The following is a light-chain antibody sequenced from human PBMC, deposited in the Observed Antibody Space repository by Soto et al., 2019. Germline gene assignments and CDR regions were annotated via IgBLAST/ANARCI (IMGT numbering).Light chain of an antibody. Sequence: QSVLTQPPSVSAAPGQMVTISCSGSSSNIGGNSVSWYQQLPGTAPKLLIYDDDKRPSGIPDRFSGSKSGTSATLGITGFQTGDEADYYCGSWDSSLSADVFGTGTKVTVL. CDR2: DDD. CDR3: GSWDSSLSADV. CDR1: SSNIGGNS. V-gene: IGLV1-51*01. J-gene: IGLJ1*01.